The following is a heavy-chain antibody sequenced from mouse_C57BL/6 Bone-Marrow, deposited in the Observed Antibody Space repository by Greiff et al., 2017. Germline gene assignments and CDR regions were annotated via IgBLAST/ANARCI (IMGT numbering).Heavy chain of an antibody. CDR3: ARWLPSFAY. V-gene: IGHV2-2*01. Sequence: VHLVESGPGLVQPSQSLSITCTVSGFSLTSYGVHWVRQSPGKGLEWLGVIWSGGSTDYNAAFISRLSISKDNSKSKVFFKMNSLRADDTAIYYCARWLPSFAYWGQGTLVTVSA. CDR1: GFSLTSYG. CDR2: IWSGGST. J-gene: IGHJ3*01. D-gene: IGHD2-2*01.